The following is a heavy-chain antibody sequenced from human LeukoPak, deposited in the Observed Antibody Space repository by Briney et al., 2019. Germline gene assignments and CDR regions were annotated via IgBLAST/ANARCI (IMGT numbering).Heavy chain of an antibody. V-gene: IGHV4-34*01. CDR1: GGSFSGYY. Sequence: PSETLSLTCAVYGGSFSGYYWSWIRQPPGKGLEWIGEINHSGSTNYNPSLKSRVTISVDTSKNQFSLKLSSVTAADTAVYYCARTYYDFWSGYLVYFDYWGQGTLVTVSS. CDR3: ARTYYDFWSGYLVYFDY. CDR2: INHSGST. D-gene: IGHD3-3*01. J-gene: IGHJ4*02.